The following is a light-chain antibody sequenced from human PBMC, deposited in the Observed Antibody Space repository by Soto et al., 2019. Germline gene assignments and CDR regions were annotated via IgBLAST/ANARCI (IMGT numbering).Light chain of an antibody. CDR3: QQHSNSWT. V-gene: IGKV3-11*01. Sequence: EIGLTQSPATLSLSPGERATLSCRASQSVSSYLAWYQQKPGQAPRLLIYDASNRATGIPARFSGSGSGTDFTLTISSLEPEDFAVYYCQQHSNSWTFGQGTKVEIK. CDR1: QSVSSY. CDR2: DAS. J-gene: IGKJ1*01.